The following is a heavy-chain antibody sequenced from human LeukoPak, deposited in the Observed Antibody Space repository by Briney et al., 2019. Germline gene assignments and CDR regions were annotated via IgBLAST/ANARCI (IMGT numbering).Heavy chain of an antibody. CDR2: ICGSGGCT. J-gene: IGHJ4*02. CDR1: GFTFSSYA. V-gene: IGHV3-23*01. Sequence: GGSLRLSCAASGFTFSSYAMSWVRQAPGKGLEWVSAICGSGGCTFYADSVKGRFTISRDNSKNTLYLQMNSLRAEDTAVYYCAKASAMIVVVSKHFDYWGQGTLATVSS. CDR3: AKASAMIVVVSKHFDY. D-gene: IGHD3-22*01.